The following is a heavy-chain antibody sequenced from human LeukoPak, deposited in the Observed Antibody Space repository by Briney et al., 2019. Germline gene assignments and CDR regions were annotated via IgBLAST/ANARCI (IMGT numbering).Heavy chain of an antibody. J-gene: IGHJ4*02. CDR2: ITTGDGNT. CDR1: GFTFSSYT. Sequence: GGSLRLSCTASGFTFSSYTMNWVRQAPGKGLKWVSTITTGDGNTYYADSVKGRFTVSRDDSKNTLYLQMNSLGAEDTAVYYCAKDGGLWVSAHWGDSWGRGTLVTVSS. V-gene: IGHV3-23*01. D-gene: IGHD7-27*01. CDR3: AKDGGLWVSAHWGDS.